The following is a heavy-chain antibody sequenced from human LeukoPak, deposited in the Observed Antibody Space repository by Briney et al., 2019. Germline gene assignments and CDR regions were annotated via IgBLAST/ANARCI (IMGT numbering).Heavy chain of an antibody. CDR1: GGFFSGYY. J-gene: IGHJ6*02. D-gene: IGHD3-22*01. V-gene: IGHV4-34*01. CDR2: INHSGST. CDR3: ARGPNYYDSSGYFGGRPYYYYYGMDV. Sequence: SETLSLTCAVYGGFFSGYYWSWIRQPPGKGLEWIGEINHSGSTNYNPSLKSRVTISVDTSKNQFSLKLSSVTAADTAVYYCARGPNYYDSSGYFGGRPYYYYYGMDVWGQGTTVIVSS.